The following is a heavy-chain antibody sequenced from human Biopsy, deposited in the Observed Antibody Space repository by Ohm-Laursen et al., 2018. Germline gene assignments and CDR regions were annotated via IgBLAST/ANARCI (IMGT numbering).Heavy chain of an antibody. Sequence: SLRPSCAASGFILNNYGLSWVRQAPGKGLEWVSAIRGSGLTTFYTDSVKGRFTISRDNSKNTLSLQMNSLRAEDTAIYYCTCRYGDYPLWGQGTMVTVSS. D-gene: IGHD4-17*01. CDR1: GFILNNYG. CDR3: TCRYGDYPL. CDR2: IRGSGLTT. V-gene: IGHV3-23*01. J-gene: IGHJ3*01.